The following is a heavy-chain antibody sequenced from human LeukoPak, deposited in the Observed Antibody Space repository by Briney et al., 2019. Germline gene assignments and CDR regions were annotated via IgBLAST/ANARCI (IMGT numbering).Heavy chain of an antibody. V-gene: IGHV4-39*01. CDR3: ARFHSYDFYSDY. D-gene: IGHD3-3*01. Sequence: SETLSLTCTVSGGSISSSSYYWGWIRQPPGKGLEWIGSIYYSGSTYYYPSLKSRVTISVDTSKNQFSLKLSSVTAADTAVYYCARFHSYDFYSDYWGQGTLVTVSS. J-gene: IGHJ4*02. CDR1: GGSISSSSYY. CDR2: IYYSGST.